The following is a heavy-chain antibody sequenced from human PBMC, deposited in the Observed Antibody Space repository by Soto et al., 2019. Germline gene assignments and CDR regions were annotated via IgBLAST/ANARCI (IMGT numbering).Heavy chain of an antibody. J-gene: IGHJ3*02. CDR2: ISSSSSYI. Sequence: GGSLRLSCAASGFTLSSDSMNCVRQAPGKGLEWVSSISSSSSYIYNADSAMGRFTISRDNAKNSLYLQMNSLRAEDTAVFYCAREGRTAPHAFDIWGQGTMVTVSS. D-gene: IGHD2-15*01. CDR1: GFTLSSDS. V-gene: IGHV3-21*01. CDR3: AREGRTAPHAFDI.